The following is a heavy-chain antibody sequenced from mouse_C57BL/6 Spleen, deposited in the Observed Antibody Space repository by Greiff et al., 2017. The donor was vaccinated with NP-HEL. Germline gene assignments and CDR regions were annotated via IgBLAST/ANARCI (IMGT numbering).Heavy chain of an antibody. D-gene: IGHD3-1*01. CDR1: GYAFSSYW. Sequence: QVHVKQSGAELVKPGASVKISCKASGYAFSSYWMNWVKQRPGKGLEWIGQIYPGDGDTNYNGKFKGKATLTADKSSSTAYMQLSSLTSEDSAVYFCARDRATGAMDYWGQGTSVTVSS. V-gene: IGHV1-80*01. CDR3: ARDRATGAMDY. J-gene: IGHJ4*01. CDR2: IYPGDGDT.